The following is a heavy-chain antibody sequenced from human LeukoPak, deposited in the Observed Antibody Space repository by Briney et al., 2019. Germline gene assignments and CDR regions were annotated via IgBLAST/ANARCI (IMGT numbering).Heavy chain of an antibody. V-gene: IGHV4-4*07. CDR2: IYSSGSN. D-gene: IGHD4-17*01. CDR1: GGSISGYF. J-gene: IGHJ5*02. CDR3: ARSLELTYGRNWCDP. Sequence: SETLSLTCTVSGGSISGYFWSWIRQPAGKGLEWIGRIYSSGSNNYNPSLKSRVTMSLDTSKNQFSLNLSSVTAADTAVYYCARSLELTYGRNWCDPWGQGTLVTVSS.